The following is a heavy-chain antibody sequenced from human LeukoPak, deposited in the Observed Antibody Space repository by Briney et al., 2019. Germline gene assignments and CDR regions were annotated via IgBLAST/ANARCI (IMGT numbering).Heavy chain of an antibody. CDR2: IRYDGSNK. CDR1: GFTFSSYV. J-gene: IGHJ4*02. Sequence: QSGGSLRLSCAASGFTFSSYVMHWVRQAPGKGLEWVAFIRYDGSNKYYADSVKGRFTISRDNSKNTLYLQMNNLRAEDTAVYYCAKDGRYYGSGSYFSDYWGQGTLVTVSS. V-gene: IGHV3-30*02. CDR3: AKDGRYYGSGSYFSDY. D-gene: IGHD3-10*01.